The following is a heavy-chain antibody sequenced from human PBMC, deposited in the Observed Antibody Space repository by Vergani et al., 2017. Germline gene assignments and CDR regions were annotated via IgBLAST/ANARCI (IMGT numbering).Heavy chain of an antibody. CDR1: GFTFTNYA. CDR3: AKRSGDY. V-gene: IGHV3-23*01. Sequence: EVQLLESGGGLVQPGGSLRLSCAASGFTFTNYAMSWVRQAPGKGLEWVSAISGSGNSTYYADSGKGRFTISRDNSKNTLYLQMNSLRAEDTAIYYCAKRSGDYWGQGTLVTVSS. D-gene: IGHD1-26*01. J-gene: IGHJ4*02. CDR2: ISGSGNST.